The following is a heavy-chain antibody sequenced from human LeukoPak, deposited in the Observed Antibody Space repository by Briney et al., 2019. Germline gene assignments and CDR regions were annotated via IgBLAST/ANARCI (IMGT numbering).Heavy chain of an antibody. CDR3: ARAHYYDSSGPSGWFDP. Sequence: SETLSLTCTVSGGSISSYYWSWIRQPPRKGLEWIGYIYYSGSTNYNPSLKSRVTISVDTSKNQFSLKLSSVTAADTAVYYCARAHYYDSSGPSGWFDPWGQGTLVTVSS. D-gene: IGHD3-22*01. CDR2: IYYSGST. CDR1: GGSISSYY. V-gene: IGHV4-59*01. J-gene: IGHJ5*02.